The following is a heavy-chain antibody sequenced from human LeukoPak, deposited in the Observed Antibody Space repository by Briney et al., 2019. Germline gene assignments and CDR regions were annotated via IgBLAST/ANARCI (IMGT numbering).Heavy chain of an antibody. Sequence: SETLSLTCGVSGGSITNTNYWTWVRQPPGKGLEWIGEVNLQGSTNYNPSLMGRVAISVDKSENHISLQLTSVTAADTAVYYCASQGDPGEFDYWGQGTLVTVSS. CDR3: ASQGDPGEFDY. V-gene: IGHV4-4*02. CDR2: VNLQGST. J-gene: IGHJ4*02. CDR1: GGSITNTNY. D-gene: IGHD3-16*01.